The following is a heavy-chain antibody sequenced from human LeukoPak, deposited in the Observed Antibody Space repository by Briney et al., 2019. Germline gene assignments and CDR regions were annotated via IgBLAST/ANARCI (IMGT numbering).Heavy chain of an antibody. Sequence: PGRSLRLSCAASGFTFSSYGMHWVRQAPGKGLEWVAIMWYDGSNKYYADSVKGRFTISRDNSNNTLYLQMNTLRAEDTAVYYCARAGGHCSGGSCYWFAPWGQGTLVTVSS. CDR2: MWYDGSNK. CDR3: ARAGGHCSGGSCYWFAP. D-gene: IGHD2-15*01. CDR1: GFTFSSYG. V-gene: IGHV3-33*01. J-gene: IGHJ5*01.